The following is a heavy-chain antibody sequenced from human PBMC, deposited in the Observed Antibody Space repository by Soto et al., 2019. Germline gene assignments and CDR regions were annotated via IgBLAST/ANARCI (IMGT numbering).Heavy chain of an antibody. CDR3: ARSWVTGKGGMDV. CDR2: INGYTGNT. Sequence: QVQLVQSGAEVKKPGASVKVSCKASGYTFTSYGFSWVRQAPGQGLEWMGWINGYTGNTHYAQKFQGRVTMTTDTSTSTAYMELWTLISDHTAVYYCARSWVTGKGGMDVWGQRTTVTVSS. J-gene: IGHJ6*02. CDR1: GYTFTSYG. D-gene: IGHD3-16*01. V-gene: IGHV1-18*01.